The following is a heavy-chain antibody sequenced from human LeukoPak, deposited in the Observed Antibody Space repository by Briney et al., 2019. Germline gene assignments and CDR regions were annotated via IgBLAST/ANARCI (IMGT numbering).Heavy chain of an antibody. Sequence: ASVKVSCKASGYICSKYDINWVRQAPGQGLEWMGWMNPNSGDTGYAQRFQGRLTMTRNTSTSTAYMELSNLRSEDTAVYYCARKFYDFWSGYLNYFDPWGQGTLVTVSS. V-gene: IGHV1-8*01. CDR1: GYICSKYD. D-gene: IGHD3/OR15-3a*01. CDR3: ARKFYDFWSGYLNYFDP. CDR2: MNPNSGDT. J-gene: IGHJ5*02.